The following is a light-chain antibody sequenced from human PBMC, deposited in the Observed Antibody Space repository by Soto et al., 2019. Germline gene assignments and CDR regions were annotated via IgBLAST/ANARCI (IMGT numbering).Light chain of an antibody. J-gene: IGLJ1*01. CDR3: GSYKSRSTPLV. CDR2: DVS. CDR1: SSDVGGYNY. Sequence: QSALTQPASVSGSPGQSITISCTGTSSDVGGYNYVSWYQQHLGKAPKLMIYDVSNRPSGVSNRFSGSKSGNTASLTISGLQAEDEADYYCGSYKSRSTPLVFGTGTKVTVL. V-gene: IGLV2-14*01.